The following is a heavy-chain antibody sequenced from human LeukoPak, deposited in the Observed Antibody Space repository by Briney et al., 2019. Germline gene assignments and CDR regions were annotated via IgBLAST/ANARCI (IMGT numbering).Heavy chain of an antibody. V-gene: IGHV3-21*01. CDR2: ITPGSSYI. Sequence: GGSLRLYCAASGFTFSDYSINWVGQGPGKGLEWVSSITPGSSYIYYADSVKGRFTISRDNAKNSLYLQMNSLRAEDTAVYYCVRSMRNSDSSGYHHYHDYWGQRTLVTVSS. J-gene: IGHJ4*02. D-gene: IGHD3-22*01. CDR3: VRSMRNSDSSGYHHYHDY. CDR1: GFTFSDYS.